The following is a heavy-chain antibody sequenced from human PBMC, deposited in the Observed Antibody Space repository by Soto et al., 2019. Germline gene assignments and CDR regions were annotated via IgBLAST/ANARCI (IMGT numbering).Heavy chain of an antibody. Sequence: SETLSLTCAVYGGSFSGYYWTWIRQPPGTGLEWIGYIYYSGSTNYNPSLKSRVTISVDTSKNQFSLKLSSVTAADTAVYYCARQLGSYFDYWGQGTLVTVSS. D-gene: IGHD1-26*01. CDR1: GGSFSGYY. CDR2: IYYSGST. V-gene: IGHV4-59*08. CDR3: ARQLGSYFDY. J-gene: IGHJ4*02.